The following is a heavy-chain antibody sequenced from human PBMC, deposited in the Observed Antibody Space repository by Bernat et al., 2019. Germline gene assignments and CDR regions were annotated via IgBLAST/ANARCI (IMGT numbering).Heavy chain of an antibody. Sequence: QVQLQQSGPGLVKPSETLSLTCTVSGGSISSSSYYWGWIRQPPGKGLEWIGSIYYSGSTYYNPSLKSRVTISVDTSKNQFSLKLSSVTAADTAVYYCARDIAAAGNYFDYWGQGTLVTVSS. D-gene: IGHD6-13*01. J-gene: IGHJ4*02. V-gene: IGHV4-39*02. CDR3: ARDIAAAGNYFDY. CDR1: GGSISSSSYY. CDR2: IYYSGST.